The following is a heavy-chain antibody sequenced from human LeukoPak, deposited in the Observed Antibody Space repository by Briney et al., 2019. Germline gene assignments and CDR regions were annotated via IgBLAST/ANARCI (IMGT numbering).Heavy chain of an antibody. Sequence: GASVKVSCKASGYTFTSYDINWVRQATGQGLEWMGWMNPNSGNTGYAQKFQGRVTMTRNTSISTAYMELSSLRSEDTAVYYCARDQDEWAPFDYWGQGTLVTVSS. CDR3: ARDQDEWAPFDY. V-gene: IGHV1-8*01. CDR1: GYTFTSYD. J-gene: IGHJ4*02. CDR2: MNPNSGNT. D-gene: IGHD2-15*01.